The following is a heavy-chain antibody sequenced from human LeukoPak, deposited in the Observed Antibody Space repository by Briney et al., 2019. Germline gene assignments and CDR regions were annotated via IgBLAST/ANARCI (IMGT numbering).Heavy chain of an antibody. CDR3: ARGSRSPSGTYHYYFDY. V-gene: IGHV3-7*03. CDR1: GFSFSTTW. Sequence: GGSLRLSCAASGFSFSTTWMTWVRQTPGKGLELVANINIDGSQRYHADSVEGRFTISRDNSKNTLYLQMNSLRAEDTAVYYCARGSRSPSGTYHYYFDYWGQGTLVTVSS. CDR2: INIDGSQR. D-gene: IGHD1-26*01. J-gene: IGHJ4*02.